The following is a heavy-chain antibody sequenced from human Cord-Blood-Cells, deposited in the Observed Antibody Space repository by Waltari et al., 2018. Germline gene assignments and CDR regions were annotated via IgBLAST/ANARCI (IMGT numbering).Heavy chain of an antibody. CDR1: GGSISSSSYY. J-gene: IGHJ4*02. CDR3: ARPYSSSWYYFDY. Sequence: QLQLQESGPGLVKPSETLSLTCTVSGGSISSSSYYWGWIRQPPGKGLEWIGSIYYSGSTYYNPSLKSRVTISVDTSKNQFSLKLSSVTAADTAVYYCARPYSSSWYYFDYRGQGTLVTVSS. CDR2: IYYSGST. D-gene: IGHD6-13*01. V-gene: IGHV4-39*01.